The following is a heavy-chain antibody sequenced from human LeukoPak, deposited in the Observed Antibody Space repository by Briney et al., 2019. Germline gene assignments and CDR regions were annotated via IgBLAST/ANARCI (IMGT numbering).Heavy chain of an antibody. D-gene: IGHD3-22*01. Sequence: GGSLRLSCEASGFTFNTYSMNWARQAPGKGLEWVSSIDSSGGYMFYADSVKGRFIISRDNAKDSLYLQMNSLRVEDTAVYYCARSYYDTSGYYYVYFDYWGQGTLVTVSS. J-gene: IGHJ4*02. V-gene: IGHV3-21*06. CDR1: GFTFNTYS. CDR3: ARSYYDTSGYYYVYFDY. CDR2: IDSSGGYM.